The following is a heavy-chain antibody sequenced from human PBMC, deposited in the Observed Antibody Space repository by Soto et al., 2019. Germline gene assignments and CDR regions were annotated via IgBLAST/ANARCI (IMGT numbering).Heavy chain of an antibody. J-gene: IGHJ3*02. Sequence: GSLRLSCAASGFTFSSYEMNWVRQAPGKGLEWVSYISSSGSTIYYADSVKGRFTISRDNSKNTLYLQMNSLRAEDTAVYYGARPVVTGAFDIRGQGTMVTVSS. CDR1: GFTFSSYE. D-gene: IGHD2-21*02. CDR3: ARPVVTGAFDI. V-gene: IGHV3-48*03. CDR2: ISSSGSTI.